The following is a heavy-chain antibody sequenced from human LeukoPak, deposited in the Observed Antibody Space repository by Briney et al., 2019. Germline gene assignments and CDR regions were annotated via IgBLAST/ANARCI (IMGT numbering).Heavy chain of an antibody. CDR2: IYYSGST. V-gene: IGHV4-59*01. J-gene: IGHJ5*02. D-gene: IGHD6-13*01. CDR1: GGSISSYY. Sequence: SETLSLTCTVSGGSISSYYWSWIRQPPGKGLEWIGYIYYSGSTNYNPSLKSRVTISVDTSQNQFSLKLSSVTAADTAVYYCARESSSSWYGNWFDPWGQGTLVTVSS. CDR3: ARESSSSWYGNWFDP.